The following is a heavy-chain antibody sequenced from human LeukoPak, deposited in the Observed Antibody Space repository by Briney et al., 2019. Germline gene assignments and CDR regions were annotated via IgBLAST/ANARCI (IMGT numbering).Heavy chain of an antibody. Sequence: SETLSLTCTVSGVSISSSNSYWGWIRQPPGKGLEWIGYIYYSGSTNYNPSLKSRVTISVDTSKNQFSLKLSSVTAADTAVYYCAREDDYGDYTGWFDPWGQGTLVTVSS. V-gene: IGHV4-61*01. CDR1: GVSISSSNSY. D-gene: IGHD4-17*01. CDR3: AREDDYGDYTGWFDP. J-gene: IGHJ5*02. CDR2: IYYSGST.